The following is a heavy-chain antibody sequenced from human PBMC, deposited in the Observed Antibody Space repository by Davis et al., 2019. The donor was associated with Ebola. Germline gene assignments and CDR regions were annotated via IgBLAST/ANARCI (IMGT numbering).Heavy chain of an antibody. CDR2: ISGHNGYT. CDR3: ARDGSPYCTSSSCYRAAWFDP. Sequence: ASVHVPCKASGYTFTSYGINWVRHAPGQGLEWMGWISGHNGYTRYAQKHQGRVTMTTDTAMTTAYMELTSLRSDDTAVYYCARDGSPYCTSSSCYRAAWFDPWGQGTLVTVSS. D-gene: IGHD2-2*01. V-gene: IGHV1-18*04. CDR1: GYTFTSYG. J-gene: IGHJ5*02.